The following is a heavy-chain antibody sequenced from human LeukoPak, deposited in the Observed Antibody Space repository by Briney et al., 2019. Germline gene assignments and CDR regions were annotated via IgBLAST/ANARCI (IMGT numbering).Heavy chain of an antibody. J-gene: IGHJ4*02. CDR3: AKGLYCSGGSCYVY. CDR2: ISYDGSNK. Sequence: GGALRLSCAASGFTFSSYGMHWVRQAPGKGLEWVAVISYDGSNKYYADSVKGRFTISRDNSKNTLYLQMNSLRAEDTAVYYCAKGLYCSGGSCYVYWGQGTLVTVSS. V-gene: IGHV3-30*18. CDR1: GFTFSSYG. D-gene: IGHD2-15*01.